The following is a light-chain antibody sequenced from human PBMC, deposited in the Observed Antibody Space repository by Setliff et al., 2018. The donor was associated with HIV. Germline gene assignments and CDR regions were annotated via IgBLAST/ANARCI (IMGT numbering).Light chain of an antibody. J-gene: IGLJ1*01. CDR3: QAWDSSTYV. CDR1: KLGDKY. CDR2: EDN. V-gene: IGLV3-1*01. Sequence: SYEPTQPPSVSVSPGQTASISCSGDKLGDKYVCWYQQKAGQSPVLVIYEDNKRPSGIPERFSGSNSGNTATLTISGTQAMDEADYHCQAWDSSTYVFGTGTKV.